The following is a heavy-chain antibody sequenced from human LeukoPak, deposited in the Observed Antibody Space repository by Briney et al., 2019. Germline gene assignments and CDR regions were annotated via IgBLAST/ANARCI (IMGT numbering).Heavy chain of an antibody. V-gene: IGHV3-30*02. J-gene: IGHJ4*02. Sequence: QSGGSLRLSCAASGFIFSTYGMYWVRQAPGKGLEWVAFIRHDGSIKNYADSVKGRSTISRDNSKNTLYLQMNSLRAEDTAVYYCAKHYYGSGSQKYYFDYWGQGTLVTVSS. CDR2: IRHDGSIK. D-gene: IGHD3-10*01. CDR3: AKHYYGSGSQKYYFDY. CDR1: GFIFSTYG.